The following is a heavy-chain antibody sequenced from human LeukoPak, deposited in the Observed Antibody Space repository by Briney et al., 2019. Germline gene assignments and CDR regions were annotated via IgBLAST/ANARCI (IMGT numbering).Heavy chain of an antibody. V-gene: IGHV4-34*01. CDR3: ARNRDGYNRYFDY. J-gene: IGHJ4*02. Sequence: GSLRLSCAASGFTFSSYAMSWVRQAPGKGLEWIGEINHSGSTNYNPSLKSRVTISVDTSKNQFSLKLSSVTAADTAVYYCARNRDGYNRYFDYWGQGTLVTVSS. CDR2: INHSGST. CDR1: GFTFSSYA. D-gene: IGHD5-24*01.